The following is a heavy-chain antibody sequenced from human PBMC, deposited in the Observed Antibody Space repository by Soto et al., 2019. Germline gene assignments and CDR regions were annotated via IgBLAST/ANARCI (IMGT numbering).Heavy chain of an antibody. J-gene: IGHJ6*02. CDR2: VTANGGST. CDR3: ASLGVGDWANYYYYYGMDV. V-gene: IGHV3-23*01. CDR1: GFTFSFYA. Sequence: GGSLRLSCAATGFTFSFYAMTWVRQSPGKGLEWVSAVTANGGSTYSADSVKGRFTISRDNSKNTLFLQMNSLRAEDTAVYYCASLGVGDWANYYYYYGMDVWGQGTTVTVSS. D-gene: IGHD2-21*02.